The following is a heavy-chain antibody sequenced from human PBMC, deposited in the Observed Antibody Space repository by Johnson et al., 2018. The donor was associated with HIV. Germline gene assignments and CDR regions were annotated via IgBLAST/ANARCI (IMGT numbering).Heavy chain of an antibody. CDR1: GLTITNDY. CDR2: IYSGGST. V-gene: IGHV3-66*01. D-gene: IGHD3-22*01. CDR3: ARASGYYLSDAFDI. J-gene: IGHJ3*02. Sequence: VQLVESGGGLVQPGGSLRLSCEASGLTITNDYMSWVRQAPGKGLEWVSVIYSGGSTYYADSVKGRFTLSRDNAKNSLYLQMNSLRAEDTALYYCARASGYYLSDAFDIWGQGTMVTVSS.